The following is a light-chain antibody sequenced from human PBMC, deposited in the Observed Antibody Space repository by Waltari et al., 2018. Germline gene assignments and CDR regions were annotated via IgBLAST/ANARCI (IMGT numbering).Light chain of an antibody. J-gene: IGKJ3*01. CDR1: QSITNNY. Sequence: IVLTQSPGTLSLSPGERAILSCRASQSITNNYLAWYQQRPGQAPRLLISGASTRATGIPDRFSGSGSGTDFTLTISRLEPEDFAVYYCQHYGTSPPFTFGPGTKVDFK. CDR3: QHYGTSPPFT. V-gene: IGKV3-20*01. CDR2: GAS.